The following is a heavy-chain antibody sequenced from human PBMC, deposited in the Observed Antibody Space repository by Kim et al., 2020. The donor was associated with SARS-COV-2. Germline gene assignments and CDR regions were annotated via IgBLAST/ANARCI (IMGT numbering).Heavy chain of an antibody. V-gene: IGHV5-51*01. J-gene: IGHJ3*02. CDR3: ARTMVTRYDAFDI. Sequence: YSPSFQGQVTISADKSISTAYLQWSSLKASDTAMYYCARTMVTRYDAFDIWGQGTMVTVSS. D-gene: IGHD3-10*01.